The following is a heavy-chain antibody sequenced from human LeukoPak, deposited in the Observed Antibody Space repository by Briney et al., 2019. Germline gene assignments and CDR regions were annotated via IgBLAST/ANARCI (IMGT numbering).Heavy chain of an antibody. Sequence: ASVKVSCKASGHTFTSYGISWVRQAPGQGLEWMGWITAKKDKTNYAQKFQGRVTITLDTSTSTVYMELGSLTSDDTAVYYCATDRSSSQYWGQGTLVIVSS. CDR2: ITAKKDKT. CDR1: GHTFTSYG. CDR3: ATDRSSSQY. J-gene: IGHJ4*02. D-gene: IGHD6-13*01. V-gene: IGHV1-18*04.